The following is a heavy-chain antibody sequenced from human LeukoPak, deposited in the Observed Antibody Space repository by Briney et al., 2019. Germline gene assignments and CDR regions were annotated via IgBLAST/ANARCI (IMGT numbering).Heavy chain of an antibody. CDR1: GITLSNYG. V-gene: IGHV3-23*01. J-gene: IGHJ4*02. D-gene: IGHD3-22*01. CDR2: ISDSGGRT. CDR3: AKRGVVIRVILVGFHKEAYYFDS. Sequence: GGSLRLSCAVSGITLSNYGMSWVRQPPGKGLEWVAGISDSGGRTYYADSVKGRFTISRDNPQNTLYLQMNSLTAEDTAVYFCAKRGVVIRVILVGFHKEAYYFDSWGQGALVTVSS.